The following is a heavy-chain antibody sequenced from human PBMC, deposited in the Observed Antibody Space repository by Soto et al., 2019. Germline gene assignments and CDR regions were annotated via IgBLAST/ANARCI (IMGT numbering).Heavy chain of an antibody. CDR1: GFTFSSFW. Sequence: EVQLVESGGGLVQPGGSLRLSCAVSGFTFSSFWMHWVRQAPGEGLVWFSRINTDGSSTSYADSVKGRFTISRDNAKNTRYLQMNSLRVEDTAMYYCAKRGVDTFGLSYWGQGTLVTVSS. CDR2: INTDGSST. V-gene: IGHV3-74*01. D-gene: IGHD3-10*01. J-gene: IGHJ4*02. CDR3: AKRGVDTFGLSY.